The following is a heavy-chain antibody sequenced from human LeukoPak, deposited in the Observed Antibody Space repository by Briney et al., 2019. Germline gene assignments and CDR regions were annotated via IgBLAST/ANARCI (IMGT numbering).Heavy chain of an antibody. J-gene: IGHJ6*02. D-gene: IGHD3-10*01. CDR1: GGSFSGYY. CDR2: INHSGGT. V-gene: IGHV4-34*01. Sequence: SETLSLTCAVYGGSFSGYYWNWIRQPPGKGLEWIGEINHSGGTNYNPSLKSRVTISVDTSKNQFSLKLSSVTAADTAVYYCASGSYYYGSGSSYYGMDAWGQGTTVTVSS. CDR3: ASGSYYYGSGSSYYGMDA.